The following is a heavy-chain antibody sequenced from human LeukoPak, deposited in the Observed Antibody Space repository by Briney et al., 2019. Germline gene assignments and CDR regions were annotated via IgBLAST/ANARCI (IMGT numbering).Heavy chain of an antibody. V-gene: IGHV1-18*01. CDR1: GYTFTSYG. J-gene: IGHJ4*02. Sequence: ASVKVSCKASGYTFTSYGISWVRQAPGQGLEWMGWISAYNGNTNYAQKLQGRVTMTTDTSTSTAYMELRSLRSDDTAVYYCARDLRDIVVVPAAIRFDYWGQGTLVTVSS. CDR3: ARDLRDIVVVPAAIRFDY. D-gene: IGHD2-2*01. CDR2: ISAYNGNT.